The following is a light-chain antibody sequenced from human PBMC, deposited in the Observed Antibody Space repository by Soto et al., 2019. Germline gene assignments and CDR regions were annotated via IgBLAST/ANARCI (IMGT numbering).Light chain of an antibody. CDR2: WAS. J-gene: IGKJ2*01. CDR3: QQYYSTPYT. CDR1: QSVLHSSHNENY. V-gene: IGKV4-1*01. Sequence: DIVMTQSPDSLAVSLGERATINCKSSQSVLHSSHNENYLVWYQQKPGQPPKLLIYWASTRESGVPDRYSGSRSGTDFTLTISRLQAEDVAVYYCQQYYSTPYTFGQGTKLEIK.